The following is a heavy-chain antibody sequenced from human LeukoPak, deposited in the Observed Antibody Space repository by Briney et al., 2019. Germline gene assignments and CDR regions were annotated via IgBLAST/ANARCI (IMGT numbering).Heavy chain of an antibody. CDR2: IYYTGST. CDR1: GGSINSYY. D-gene: IGHD3-22*01. CDR3: ASVYDSSGYYPF. J-gene: IGHJ4*02. Sequence: SETLSLTCSVSGGSINSYYWSWIRQPPGKGLEWIGNIYYTGSTNYNPSLKSRVTISVDTSKNQFSLKLSSVTAADTAVYYCASVYDSSGYYPFWGQETLVTVSS. V-gene: IGHV4-59*12.